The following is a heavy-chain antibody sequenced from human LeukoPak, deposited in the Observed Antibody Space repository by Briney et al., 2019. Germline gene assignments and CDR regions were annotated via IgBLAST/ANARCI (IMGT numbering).Heavy chain of an antibody. CDR2: ISYDGSTK. CDR3: ARVMRGASRSPFDY. Sequence: GGSLRLSCAASGFTFNRYAMNWVRQAPGKGLEWVAVISYDGSTKYYADSVKGRFTISRDNAKNSLYLQMNSLRDEDTAVYYCARVMRGASRSPFDYWGQGTLVTVSS. V-gene: IGHV3-30-3*01. CDR1: GFTFNRYA. D-gene: IGHD2-15*01. J-gene: IGHJ4*02.